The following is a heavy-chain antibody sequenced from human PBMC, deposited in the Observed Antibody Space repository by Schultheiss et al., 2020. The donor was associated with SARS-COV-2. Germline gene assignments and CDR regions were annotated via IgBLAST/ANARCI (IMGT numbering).Heavy chain of an antibody. V-gene: IGHV4-30-4*01. D-gene: IGHD6-13*01. CDR1: GGSIRSGESY. J-gene: IGHJ4*02. CDR2: IYYTGST. CDR3: ASMTRDSSSWLDY. Sequence: SQTLSLTCTVSGGSIRSGESYWSWIRQSPGKGLEWIGCIYYTGSTYYSPSLKSRLSISVDTSKNQFSLKLSSVTAADTAVYYCASMTRDSSSWLDYWGQGTLVTVSS.